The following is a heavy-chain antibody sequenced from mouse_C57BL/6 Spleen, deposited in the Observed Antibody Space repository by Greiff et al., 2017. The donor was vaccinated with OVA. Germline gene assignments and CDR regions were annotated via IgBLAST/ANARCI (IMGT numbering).Heavy chain of an antibody. CDR1: GYTFTDYY. CDR3: ARSTRAYYSFDY. D-gene: IGHD2-12*01. J-gene: IGHJ2*01. V-gene: IGHV1-26*01. CDR2: INPNNGGT. Sequence: EVQLQQSGPELVKPGASVKISCKASGYTFTDYYMNWVKQSHGKSLEWIGDINPNNGGTSYNQKFKGKATLTVDKSSSTAYMELRSLTSEDSAVYYCARSTRAYYSFDYWGQGTTLTVSS.